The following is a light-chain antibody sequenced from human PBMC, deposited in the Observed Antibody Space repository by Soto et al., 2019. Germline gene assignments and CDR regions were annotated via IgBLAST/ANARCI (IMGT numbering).Light chain of an antibody. J-gene: IGKJ1*01. V-gene: IGKV1-12*01. CDR2: AAS. CDR1: QGISSW. Sequence: DIQMTQSPSSVSASVGDRVTITCRASQGISSWLVWYQQKPGKAPKLLIYAASSLQSGVPSRFSGSGYVTDFTLTITSLQPEDFATYYCQQANSFPWTFGQGTKVEIK. CDR3: QQANSFPWT.